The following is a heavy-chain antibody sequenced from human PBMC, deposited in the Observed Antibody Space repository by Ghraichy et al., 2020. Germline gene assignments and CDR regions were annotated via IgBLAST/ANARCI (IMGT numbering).Heavy chain of an antibody. D-gene: IGHD4-11*01. CDR3: ARTYSDYPYYFDF. CDR2: ISYSGTT. V-gene: IGHV4-59*01. J-gene: IGHJ4*02. Sequence: SQTLSLTCTFSTDSSSGYYWGWIRQPPGKGLEWIGYISYSGTTRYNPSLKSRVTISVDTPEKQFSLRLSSVTSADTAVYYCARTYSDYPYYFDFWGQGVLVTVSS. CDR1: TDSSSGYY.